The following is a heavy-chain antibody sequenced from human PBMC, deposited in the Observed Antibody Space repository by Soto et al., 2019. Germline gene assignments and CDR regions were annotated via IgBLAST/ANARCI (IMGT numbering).Heavy chain of an antibody. V-gene: IGHV3-21*01. CDR3: ARDILAARQGGLYYYYGMDV. CDR1: GFTFSSYS. Sequence: PGGSLRLSCAASGFTFSSYSMNWVRQAPGKGLEWVSSISSSSSYIYYADSVKGRFTISRDNAKNSLYLQMNSLRAEDTAVYYCARDILAARQGGLYYYYGMDVWGQGTTVTVSS. J-gene: IGHJ6*02. D-gene: IGHD6-6*01. CDR2: ISSSSSYI.